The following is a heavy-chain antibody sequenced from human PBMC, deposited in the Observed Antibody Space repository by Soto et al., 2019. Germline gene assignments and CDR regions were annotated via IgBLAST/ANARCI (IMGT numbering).Heavy chain of an antibody. CDR2: IYYSGST. CDR1: GGSISSYY. D-gene: IGHD3-22*01. J-gene: IGHJ6*02. V-gene: IGHV4-59*01. CDR3: ARTEVGYYYDSSGYPAEYYGMDV. Sequence: SETLSLTCTVSGGSISSYYWSWIRQPPGKGLEWIGYIYYSGSTNYNPSLKSRVTISVDTSKNQFSLKLSSVTAADTAVYYCARTEVGYYYDSSGYPAEYYGMDVWGQGTTVTVSS.